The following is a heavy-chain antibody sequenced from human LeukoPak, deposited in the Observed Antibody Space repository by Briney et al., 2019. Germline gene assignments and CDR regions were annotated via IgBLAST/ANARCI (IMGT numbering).Heavy chain of an antibody. CDR2: ISGSGGST. CDR1: GFTFSSYA. Sequence: GGSLTLSCAASGFTFSSYAMSWVRQAPGKGLEWVSAISGSGGSTYYADSVKGRFTISRDNSKNTLYLKMNSLRAEDTAVYYSAKDTYYAILTGYPPIDYWGQGTLVTVSS. J-gene: IGHJ4*02. V-gene: IGHV3-23*01. CDR3: AKDTYYAILTGYPPIDY. D-gene: IGHD3-9*01.